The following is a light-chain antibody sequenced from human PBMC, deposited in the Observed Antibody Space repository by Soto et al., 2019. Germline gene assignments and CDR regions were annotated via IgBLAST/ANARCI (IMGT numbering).Light chain of an antibody. J-gene: IGKJ1*01. Sequence: DIQLTQSPYSLSASVGDRVTLTCRASQSISSYSIWHQQKPGKAPNLLIYAASSLQSGVPSRFSGSGSGTDFTLTISSLQPEDFATYYCQQSYSTSVTFGQGTKVDI. CDR2: AAS. CDR1: QSISSY. V-gene: IGKV1-39*01. CDR3: QQSYSTSVT.